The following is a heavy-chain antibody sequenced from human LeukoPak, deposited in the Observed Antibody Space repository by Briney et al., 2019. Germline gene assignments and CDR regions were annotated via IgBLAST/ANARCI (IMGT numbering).Heavy chain of an antibody. CDR3: ARDGYSGYDPQGY. CDR2: ISSSSSYI. V-gene: IGHV3-21*01. Sequence: PGGSLRLSCAASGFTFSSYSMNWVRHAPGKGLEWGSSISSSSSYIYYADSVKGRFTISRDNAKNSLYLQMNSLRAEDTAVYYCARDGYSGYDPQGYWGQGTLVTVSS. D-gene: IGHD5-12*01. CDR1: GFTFSSYS. J-gene: IGHJ4*02.